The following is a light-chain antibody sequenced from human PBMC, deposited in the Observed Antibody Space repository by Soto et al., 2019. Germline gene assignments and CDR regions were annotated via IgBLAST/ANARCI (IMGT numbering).Light chain of an antibody. CDR1: QSIGTW. J-gene: IGKJ1*01. CDR3: QDYTSYSVA. CDR2: DVS. Sequence: DIQMTQSPATLSASVGDGVTITCRASQSIGTWLSWYQQKQGKAPKVLIYDVSTLKSGVPSRFSGSASATEITLSIISLQPDDVATYYWQDYTSYSVAFGQGTKVDIK. V-gene: IGKV1-5*01.